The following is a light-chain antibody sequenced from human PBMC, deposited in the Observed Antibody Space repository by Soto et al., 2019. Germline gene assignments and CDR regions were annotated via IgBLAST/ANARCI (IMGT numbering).Light chain of an antibody. CDR3: QQYHSWSPIT. V-gene: IGKV3-20*01. CDR1: ESVTSTY. Sequence: IVLTPSPGSLSLSPRDRSTLSCRSSESVTSTYLAWYQQKRGQAPRLLIYEASSRASGIPDRFSGSGSGKDFTLTISKLQSEDFAIYYCQQYHSWSPITFGQGTRLEI. J-gene: IGKJ5*01. CDR2: EAS.